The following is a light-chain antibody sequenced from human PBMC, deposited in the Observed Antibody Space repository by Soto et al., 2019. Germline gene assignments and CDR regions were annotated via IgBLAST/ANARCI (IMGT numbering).Light chain of an antibody. V-gene: IGLV1-44*01. CDR1: ISNIGSNT. J-gene: IGLJ2*01. Sequence: QSVLTQPPSASGTPGQRVTISCSGSISNIGSNTVSWFQQLPGAAPKLLIHSYNQRPSGVPDRFSGSKSGTSASLAISGLQSEDEADYFCAAWDNSLKAVVFGGGTKLT. CDR2: SYN. CDR3: AAWDNSLKAVV.